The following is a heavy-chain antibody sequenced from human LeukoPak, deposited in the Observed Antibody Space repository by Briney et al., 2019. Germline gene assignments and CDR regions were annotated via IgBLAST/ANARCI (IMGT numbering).Heavy chain of an antibody. CDR1: GFTFSSYA. D-gene: IGHD3-10*01. J-gene: IGHJ4*02. CDR3: ARDPNSMVRGVILRAPADY. V-gene: IGHV3-23*01. CDR2: ISGSGGST. Sequence: GGSLRLSCAASGFTFSSYAMSWVRQAPGKGLEWVSAISGSGGSTYYADSVKGRFTISRDNSKNTLYLQMNSLRAEDTAVYYCARDPNSMVRGVILRAPADYWGQGTLVTVSS.